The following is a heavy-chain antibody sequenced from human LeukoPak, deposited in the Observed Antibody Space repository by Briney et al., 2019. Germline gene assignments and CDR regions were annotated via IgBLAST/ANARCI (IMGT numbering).Heavy chain of an antibody. J-gene: IGHJ5*02. CDR2: ISWNSGSI. Sequence: GGSLRLSCAASGFTFDDYAMHWVRQAPGKGLEWVSGISWNSGSIGYADSVKGRFTISRDNAKNSLYLQMNSLRAEDTALYYCAKDRSSWSRDNWFDPWGQGTLVTVSS. CDR3: AKDRSSWSRDNWFDP. CDR1: GFTFDDYA. V-gene: IGHV3-9*01. D-gene: IGHD6-13*01.